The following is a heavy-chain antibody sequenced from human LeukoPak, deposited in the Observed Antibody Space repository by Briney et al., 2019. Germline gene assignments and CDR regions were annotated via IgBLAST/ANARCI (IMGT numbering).Heavy chain of an antibody. CDR3: ARGVKRDSSSWYYGYYFDY. CDR2: ISSYSTYI. J-gene: IGHJ4*02. Sequence: GGSLRLSCAASGFSFSDYSMNWVRQAPGKGLEWVSFISSYSTYIYYADSLKGRFTISRDNAKNSLYLQMNSLRAEDTAVYYCARGVKRDSSSWYYGYYFDYWGQGTLVTVSS. V-gene: IGHV3-21*01. CDR1: GFSFSDYS. D-gene: IGHD6-13*01.